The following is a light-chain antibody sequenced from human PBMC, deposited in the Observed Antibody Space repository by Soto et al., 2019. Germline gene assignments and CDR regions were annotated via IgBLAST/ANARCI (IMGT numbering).Light chain of an antibody. CDR1: HNLLYTSNNKNC. CDR2: WAS. Sequence: DIVMTQSPDSLAVSLGERATSNCKSSHNLLYTSNNKNCLAWYQHKAGQPPQLLIYWASTRESGVPDRFSGSVSGTDFTLTIRNLKAEDGAVYYCQQYYYTPYTCGQGTKLEI. V-gene: IGKV4-1*01. CDR3: QQYYYTPYT. J-gene: IGKJ2*01.